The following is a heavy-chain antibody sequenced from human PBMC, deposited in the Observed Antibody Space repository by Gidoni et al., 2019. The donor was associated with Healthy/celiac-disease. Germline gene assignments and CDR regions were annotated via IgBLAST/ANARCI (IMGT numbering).Heavy chain of an antibody. CDR1: GGSISSGSYY. V-gene: IGHV4-61*02. CDR2: IYTSGST. D-gene: IGHD3-22*01. Sequence: QVQLQESGPGLVTPSQTLSLTCTVPGGSISSGSYYWSWIRQPAGKGLEWIGRIYTSGSTNYNPSLKSRVTISVDTSKNQFSLKLSSVTAADTAVYYCARDVGQWGSGYYSWGQGTLVTVSS. J-gene: IGHJ4*02. CDR3: ARDVGQWGSGYYS.